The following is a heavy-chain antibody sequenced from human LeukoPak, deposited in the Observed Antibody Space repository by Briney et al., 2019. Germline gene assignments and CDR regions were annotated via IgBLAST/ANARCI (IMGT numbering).Heavy chain of an antibody. Sequence: GGSLRLSCAASGFTFSSYSMNWVRQAPGKGLEWVSSISSSSSYIYYADSVKGRFTISRDNAKNSLYLQMNSLRAEDTALYYCAKDLYSSSSPGYFDYWGQGTLVTVSS. J-gene: IGHJ4*02. CDR3: AKDLYSSSSPGYFDY. D-gene: IGHD6-6*01. CDR1: GFTFSSYS. V-gene: IGHV3-21*04. CDR2: ISSSSSYI.